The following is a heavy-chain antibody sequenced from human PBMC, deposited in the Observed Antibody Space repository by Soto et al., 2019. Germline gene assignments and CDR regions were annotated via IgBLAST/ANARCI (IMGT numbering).Heavy chain of an antibody. Sequence: ETLSLTCTVSGGSVSSGSYYWSWIRQPPGKGLEWIGYIYYSGSTNYNPSLKSRVTISVDTSKNQFSLKLSSVTAADTAVYYCARKTYYYDSSGYYYAHFDYWGQGTLVTVSS. CDR2: IYYSGST. V-gene: IGHV4-61*01. CDR1: GGSVSSGSYY. D-gene: IGHD3-22*01. CDR3: ARKTYYYDSSGYYYAHFDY. J-gene: IGHJ4*02.